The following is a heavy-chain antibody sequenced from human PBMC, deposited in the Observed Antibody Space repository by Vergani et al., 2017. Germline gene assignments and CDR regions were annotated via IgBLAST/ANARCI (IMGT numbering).Heavy chain of an antibody. V-gene: IGHV1-8*01. D-gene: IGHD2-15*01. J-gene: IGHJ6*03. CDR1: GYTFTSYD. CDR3: AREGFVGYCSGGSCYSRSSYYYYYMDV. CDR2: MNPNSGNT. Sequence: QVQLVQSGAEVKKPGASVKVSCKASGYTFTSYDINWVRQATGQGLEWMGWMNPNSGNTGYAQKFQGRVTMTRHTPISTAYMELSSLRCEDTAVYYCAREGFVGYCSGGSCYSRSSYYYYYMDVWGKGTTVTVSS.